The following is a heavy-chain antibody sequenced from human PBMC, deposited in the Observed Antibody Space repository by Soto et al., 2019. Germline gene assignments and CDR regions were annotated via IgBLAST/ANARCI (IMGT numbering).Heavy chain of an antibody. CDR3: ARSPGRDGYNNFDY. CDR2: ISSDSSYI. Sequence: GGSLRLSCAASGFTFSIYSMNWVRQAPGKGLEWVSSISSDSSYIYYADSVRGRFTISRDNAKNSLYLQMNSLRAEDTAVYYCARSPGRDGYNNFDYWGQGTLVTV. CDR1: GFTFSIYS. D-gene: IGHD5-12*01. V-gene: IGHV3-21*01. J-gene: IGHJ4*02.